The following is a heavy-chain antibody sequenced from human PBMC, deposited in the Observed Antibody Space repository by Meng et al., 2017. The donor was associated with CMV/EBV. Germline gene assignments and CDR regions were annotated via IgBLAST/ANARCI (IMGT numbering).Heavy chain of an antibody. Sequence: QEPGPGRVQPPETLALTSTVCGGSTTSSSYYVGWIRQPPGKGLEWIGSIYYSGSTYYNPSLKSRVTISVDTSKNQFSLKLSSVTAADTAVYYCASRITIFGVVTAFDPWGQGTLVTVSS. CDR1: GGSTTSSSYY. CDR3: ASRITIFGVVTAFDP. CDR2: IYYSGST. V-gene: IGHV4-39*07. J-gene: IGHJ5*02. D-gene: IGHD3-3*01.